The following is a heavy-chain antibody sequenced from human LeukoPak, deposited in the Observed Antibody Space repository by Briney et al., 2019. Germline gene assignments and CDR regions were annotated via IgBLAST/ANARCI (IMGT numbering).Heavy chain of an antibody. CDR2: ISYDGTNK. CDR3: AKEVGSYSYVGGLYFDY. J-gene: IGHJ4*02. Sequence: QTGGSLRLSCAASGFILSTYSMHWVRQAPGKGLEWVALISYDGTNKYFADSVKGRFTISRDNSKNTLYLQMNSLRAEDTAVYYCAKEVGSYSYVGGLYFDYWGQGTLVTVSS. CDR1: GFILSTYS. V-gene: IGHV3-30-3*01. D-gene: IGHD5-18*01.